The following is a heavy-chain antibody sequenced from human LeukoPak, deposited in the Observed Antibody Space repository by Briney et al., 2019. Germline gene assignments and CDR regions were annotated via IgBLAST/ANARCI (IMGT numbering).Heavy chain of an antibody. V-gene: IGHV3-15*01. Sequence: PGGSLRLSCAASGFSFTDAWMSWVRQAPGRGLEWVGRIKSKADGGRAEYAATVKGRFFISRDDAKSTLYVQMNRLRTEDTAVYYCTTEKVLYYYDSSGYFHWGQGSLVTVSS. CDR1: GFSFTDAW. D-gene: IGHD3-22*01. J-gene: IGHJ4*02. CDR2: IKSKADGGRA. CDR3: TTEKVLYYYDSSGYFH.